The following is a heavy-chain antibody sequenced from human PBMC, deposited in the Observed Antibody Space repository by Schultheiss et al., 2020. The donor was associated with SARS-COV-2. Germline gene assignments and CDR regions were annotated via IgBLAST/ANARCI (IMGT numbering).Heavy chain of an antibody. V-gene: IGHV3-23*01. CDR3: AKDLYGSGTQAPED. Sequence: GGSLRLSCAASGFTFSSYAMHWVRQAPGKGLEWVSAVSGGGGSTRYADSVKGRFTISRDNSKNTLFLQMSSLRAEDTAVYYCAKDLYGSGTQAPEDWGQGTLVTVSS. D-gene: IGHD3-10*01. J-gene: IGHJ4*02. CDR2: VSGGGGST. CDR1: GFTFSSYA.